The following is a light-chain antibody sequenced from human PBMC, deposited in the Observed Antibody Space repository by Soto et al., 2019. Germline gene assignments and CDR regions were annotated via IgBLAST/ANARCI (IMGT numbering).Light chain of an antibody. Sequence: DIQMTQSPSSVSASVGDRVTITCRASQGISSWLAWYQQKPGKAPKLLIYAASSLQSGVPSRFSCSGSGTDFNLPIISLQPVLFATYYSQQGKSFPITFGLGIKVDIK. CDR1: QGISSW. V-gene: IGKV1-12*01. J-gene: IGKJ3*01. CDR2: AAS. CDR3: QQGKSFPIT.